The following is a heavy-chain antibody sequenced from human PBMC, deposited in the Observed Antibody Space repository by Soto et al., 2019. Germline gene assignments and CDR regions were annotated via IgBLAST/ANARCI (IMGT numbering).Heavy chain of an antibody. J-gene: IGHJ6*02. CDR2: ISYDGDNK. CDR3: ARPWGQLSTYYYGMDT. Sequence: QVQLVESGGGVVQPGRSLTLSCAASGFTFRNYAMHWVRQAPGKGLEWVATISYDGDNKYYTDSVKGLFTISRDNSKNTLYLQMNSLRPEDTAVYYCARPWGQLSTYYYGMDTWGQGTTVTVSS. D-gene: IGHD3-16*01. CDR1: GFTFRNYA. V-gene: IGHV3-30-3*01.